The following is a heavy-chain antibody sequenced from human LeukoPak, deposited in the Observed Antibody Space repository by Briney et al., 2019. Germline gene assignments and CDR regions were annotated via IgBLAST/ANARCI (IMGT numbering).Heavy chain of an antibody. D-gene: IGHD3-22*01. CDR1: GFTFSNAW. J-gene: IGHJ4*02. CDR3: TSDYYDSSGYIFFDY. Sequence: PGGSLRLSCAASGFTFSNAWMSWVRQAPGKGLEWLGRINGKTDGGTTDYAAPVKGRFTISRDDSKNTLYLQMNSLKTEDTAVYYCTSDYYDSSGYIFFDYWGQGTLVTVSS. V-gene: IGHV3-15*01. CDR2: INGKTDGGTT.